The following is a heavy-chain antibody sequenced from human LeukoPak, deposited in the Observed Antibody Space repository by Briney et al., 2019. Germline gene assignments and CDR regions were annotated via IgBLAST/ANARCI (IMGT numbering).Heavy chain of an antibody. CDR1: GGTFSSYA. D-gene: IGHD5-24*01. CDR2: IIPIFGTA. J-gene: IGHJ3*02. Sequence: SVKVSCKASGGTFSSYAISWVRQAPGQGLEWMRGIIPIFGTANYAQKFQGRVTITADESTSTAYMELSSLRSEDTAVYYCAIRDQSYAFDIWGQGRMVTVSS. V-gene: IGHV1-69*13. CDR3: AIRDQSYAFDI.